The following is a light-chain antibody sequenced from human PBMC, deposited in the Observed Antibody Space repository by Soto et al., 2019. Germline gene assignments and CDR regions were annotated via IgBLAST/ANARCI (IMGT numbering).Light chain of an antibody. J-gene: IGKJ2*01. V-gene: IGKV1-5*01. Sequence: DIQMTQFPSTLAASVGDRVTITCRASQTTNTWLAWYQQKPGTAPTLLIYDASSLEGGVPSRFSASGSGTEFTHTISSLQPDDLATYYCQQYISYPYTFGQGTKVEIK. CDR1: QTTNTW. CDR3: QQYISYPYT. CDR2: DAS.